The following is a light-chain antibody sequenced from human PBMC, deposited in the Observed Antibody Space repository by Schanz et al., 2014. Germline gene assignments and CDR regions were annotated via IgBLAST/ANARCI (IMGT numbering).Light chain of an antibody. CDR2: GAS. V-gene: IGKV3-20*01. Sequence: EIVLTQSPATLSLSPGERATLSCRASQSVSRYLAWYQQKPGQAPRLLIYGASTRASGIPDRFSGSGSGTDFTLTISRLEPGDFAVFYCQHYSLSPLFGQGTKVDI. CDR3: QHYSLSPL. J-gene: IGKJ1*01. CDR1: QSVSRY.